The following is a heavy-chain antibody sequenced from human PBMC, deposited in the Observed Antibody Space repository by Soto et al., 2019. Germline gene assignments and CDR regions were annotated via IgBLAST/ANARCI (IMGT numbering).Heavy chain of an antibody. CDR3: ARGAPSLSTPYYYMDV. V-gene: IGHV1-18*01. Sequence: ASVKVSCKASGYTFTSYGISWVRQAPGQGLEWMGWISAYNGNTNYAQKLQGRVTMTTDTSTSTAYMELRSLRSDDTAVYYCARGAPSLSTPYYYMDVWGKGTTVTVSS. CDR1: GYTFTSYG. J-gene: IGHJ6*03. CDR2: ISAYNGNT.